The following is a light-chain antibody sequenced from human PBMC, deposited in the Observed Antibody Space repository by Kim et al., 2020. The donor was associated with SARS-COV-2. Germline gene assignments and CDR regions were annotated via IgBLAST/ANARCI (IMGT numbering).Light chain of an antibody. V-gene: IGLV1-44*01. CDR2: SDD. Sequence: GQRVSISCSGSISNIGSNTVDWFHQLPGTAPELLIYSDDQRPSGVPDRFSGSKSGTSASLAISGLQSEDEADYYCAAWDDRLNAYVFGTGTKVTVL. J-gene: IGLJ1*01. CDR3: AAWDDRLNAYV. CDR1: ISNIGSNT.